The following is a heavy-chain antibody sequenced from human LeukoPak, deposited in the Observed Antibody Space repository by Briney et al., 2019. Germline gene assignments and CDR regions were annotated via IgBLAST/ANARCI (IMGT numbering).Heavy chain of an antibody. CDR2: ISPNSGVT. Sequence: ASVKVSCKATGYTFSGYYIHWVRQAPGQGLEWMGRISPNSGVTNYTQRFQDRVTMTRDASTSTAFMELSSLRSDDTAVYYCARDSSEILPLGYWGQGTLVTVSS. V-gene: IGHV1-2*06. CDR3: ARDSSEILPLGY. CDR1: GYTFSGYY. J-gene: IGHJ4*02.